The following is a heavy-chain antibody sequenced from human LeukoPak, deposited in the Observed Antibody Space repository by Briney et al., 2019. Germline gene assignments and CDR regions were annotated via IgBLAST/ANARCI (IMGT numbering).Heavy chain of an antibody. J-gene: IGHJ4*02. CDR3: ATDLYPVSIAARDY. D-gene: IGHD6-6*01. V-gene: IGHV1-24*01. CDR1: GYTLTELS. Sequence: GASVKVSCKVSGYTLTELSMHWVRQAPGKGLEWMGGFDPEDGETIYAQKFQGRVTMTEDTSTDTAYMELSSLRSEDTAVYYCATDLYPVSIAARDYWGQGTLVTVSS. CDR2: FDPEDGET.